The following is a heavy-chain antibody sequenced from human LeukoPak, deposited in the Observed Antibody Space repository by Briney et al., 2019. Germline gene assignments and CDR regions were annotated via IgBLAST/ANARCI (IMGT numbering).Heavy chain of an antibody. Sequence: SETLSLTCTVSGGSVSSSNHYWGWIRQPPGKGLESIESIYYSGGTYYNPSLRSRVTMAVDTSKNQFSLKLSSVTAADTAVYYCARHTRLLRSYFDYWGQGTLVTVPS. J-gene: IGHJ4*02. CDR3: ARHTRLLRSYFDY. CDR1: GGSVSSSNHY. CDR2: IYYSGGT. V-gene: IGHV4-39*01.